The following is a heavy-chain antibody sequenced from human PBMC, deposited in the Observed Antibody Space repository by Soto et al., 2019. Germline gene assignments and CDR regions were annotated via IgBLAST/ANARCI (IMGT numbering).Heavy chain of an antibody. CDR3: ARGATVTQYDY. CDR1: GVSVNSGSFY. V-gene: IGHV4-61*01. CDR2: GSYSGTT. J-gene: IGHJ4*02. D-gene: IGHD4-17*01. Sequence: QVQLQESGPGLVKPSETLSLTCTVSGVSVNSGSFYWAWIRQPPGKGLEWIGFGSYSGTTNYKPSLKSRVTISVDTSRSQISLKVNPRTAADTAVYYCARGATVTQYDYWGQGPLVTVSS.